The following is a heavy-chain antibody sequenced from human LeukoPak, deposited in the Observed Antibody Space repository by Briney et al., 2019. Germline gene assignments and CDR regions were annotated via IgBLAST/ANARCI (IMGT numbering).Heavy chain of an antibody. D-gene: IGHD4-17*01. CDR3: VTPPNDAGDYNY. J-gene: IGHJ4*02. CDR2: IYPGDSDT. V-gene: IGHV5-51*01. Sequence: RQKPGKGLEWMGIIYPGDSDTKYSPSFQGQVTVSADRSINTAYLQWSSLRASDTAMYYCVTPPNDAGDYNYWGQGTLVIVSS.